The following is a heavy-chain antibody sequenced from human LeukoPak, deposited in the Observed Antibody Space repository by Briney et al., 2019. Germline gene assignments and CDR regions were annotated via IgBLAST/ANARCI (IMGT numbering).Heavy chain of an antibody. CDR1: GGSVSSVDYD. Sequence: SDTLSLTCTVSGGSVSSVDYDWSWIRPPPGKGLEWIGYIYYSGSTYYNPSLKSRVTISVDTSKNQFSLKLSSVTAADTAVYYCASGSGYSYGADYWGQGTLVTVSS. V-gene: IGHV4-30-4*02. D-gene: IGHD5-18*01. CDR3: ASGSGYSYGADY. CDR2: IYYSGST. J-gene: IGHJ4*02.